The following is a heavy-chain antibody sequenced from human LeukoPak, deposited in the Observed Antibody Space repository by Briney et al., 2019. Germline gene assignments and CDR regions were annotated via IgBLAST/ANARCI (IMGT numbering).Heavy chain of an antibody. Sequence: PGGSLRLSCVTSELNFSQIGMTWLRQAPGKGLEWVATISGSGGSPFYADPVKARFTISRDNSKNTLYLEMNSLRVEDTAVYYCARAPTRPTLTVYDLYFDSWGQGSLVTVSS. D-gene: IGHD3-9*01. V-gene: IGHV3-23*01. CDR3: ARAPTRPTLTVYDLYFDS. J-gene: IGHJ4*02. CDR2: ISGSGGSP. CDR1: ELNFSQIG.